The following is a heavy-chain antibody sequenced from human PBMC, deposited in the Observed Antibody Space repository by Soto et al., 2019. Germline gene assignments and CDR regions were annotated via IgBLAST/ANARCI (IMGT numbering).Heavy chain of an antibody. Sequence: QVQLVQSGAEVKKPGASVKVSCKASGYTFTGYYMHWVRQAPGQGLEWMGWINPNSGGTNYAQKFQGWVTITRDTSISTAYMELSRLRSDDTAVYYCARVPSRSYYDSSRMGPRGEYYFDYWGQGTLVTVAS. D-gene: IGHD3-22*01. V-gene: IGHV1-2*04. CDR2: INPNSGGT. CDR1: GYTFTGYY. J-gene: IGHJ4*02. CDR3: ARVPSRSYYDSSRMGPRGEYYFDY.